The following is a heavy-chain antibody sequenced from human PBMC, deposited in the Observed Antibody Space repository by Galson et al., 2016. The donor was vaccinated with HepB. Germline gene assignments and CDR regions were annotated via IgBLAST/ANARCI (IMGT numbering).Heavy chain of an antibody. CDR2: ISNGGSYK. CDR1: GFTFSSDA. Sequence: SLRLSCAASGFTFSSDAVHWVRQAPGKGLEWVAVISNGGSYKDYADSVKGRFTISRDNSKNSLYLQMNSLRDEDTAVYYCARAGSTWYFDYWGQGTLVTVSS. CDR3: ARAGSTWYFDY. D-gene: IGHD6-13*01. J-gene: IGHJ4*02. V-gene: IGHV3-30*04.